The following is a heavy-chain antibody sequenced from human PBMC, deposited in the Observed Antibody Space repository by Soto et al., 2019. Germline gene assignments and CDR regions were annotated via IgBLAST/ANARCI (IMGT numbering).Heavy chain of an antibody. D-gene: IGHD5-18*01. CDR1: GGTFHTYT. V-gene: IGHV1-69*13. CDR3: GRIPRYSFPTSDPLDN. J-gene: IGHJ4*02. CDR2: IIPIFGTA. Sequence: AVRVSCKASGGTFHTYTFSWVRRAPGQGLEWMGSIIPIFGTANYAPRFQGRLSITADQSATTTYMELTSLTSEDTAFYYCGRIPRYSFPTSDPLDNWGQGTLVTVSS.